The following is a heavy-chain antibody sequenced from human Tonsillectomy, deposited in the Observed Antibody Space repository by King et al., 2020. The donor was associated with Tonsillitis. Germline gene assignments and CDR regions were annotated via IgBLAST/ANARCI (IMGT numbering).Heavy chain of an antibody. CDR3: ARRTYCYYWYFYL. D-gene: IGHD2-21*02. V-gene: IGHV5-51*01. Sequence: VQLVESGAEVKKPGESLKISCQTSGYSFATYWIAWVRQMPGKGLEWMGIINPGDSDTRYSPSFQGQVTISADKSISTAYLQRSSLKASDTAMYDCARRTYCYYWYFYLWGRGTLVTVSS. CDR1: GYSFATYW. J-gene: IGHJ2*01. CDR2: INPGDSDT.